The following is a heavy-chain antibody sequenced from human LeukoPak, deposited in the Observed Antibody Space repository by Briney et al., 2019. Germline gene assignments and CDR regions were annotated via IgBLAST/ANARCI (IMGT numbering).Heavy chain of an antibody. V-gene: IGHV1-18*01. CDR2: MSAYNGKT. Sequence: ASVKVSCKGSGYTFTSYGISWVRQAQGQGKERMGWMSAYNGKTNYAQKIQGRGTITTETTKSKEYMEKRSLRSDDPAVYYCASSTDGDYDFWSGYFVWGQGTLVTVSS. D-gene: IGHD3-3*01. CDR3: ASSTDGDYDFWSGYFV. J-gene: IGHJ4*02. CDR1: GYTFTSYG.